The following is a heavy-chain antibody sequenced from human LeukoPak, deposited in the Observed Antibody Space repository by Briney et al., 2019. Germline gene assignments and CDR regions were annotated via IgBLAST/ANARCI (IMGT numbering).Heavy chain of an antibody. D-gene: IGHD1/OR15-1a*01. J-gene: IGHJ4*02. CDR1: GGSISSSY. Sequence: SETLSLTCSASGGSISSSYWIWIRQSPGRGLEYIGSIFYRESFSYGGTTFYNPSLQSRVTISVDTSKNAFSLRLSSVTAADTAVYYCARQISGNKDYWGQGTLVTVSS. CDR2: IFYRESFSYGGTT. V-gene: IGHV4-59*05. CDR3: ARQISGNKDY.